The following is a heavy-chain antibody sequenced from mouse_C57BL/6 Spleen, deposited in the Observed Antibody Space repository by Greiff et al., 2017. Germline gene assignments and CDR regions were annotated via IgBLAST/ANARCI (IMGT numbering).Heavy chain of an antibody. CDR3: ARGEGDYFDY. J-gene: IGHJ2*01. CDR1: GYTFTSYW. CDR2: IYPSDSET. Sequence: QVQLQQPGAELVRPGSSVKLSCKASGYTFTSYWMDWVKQRPGQGLEWIGNIYPSDSETHYNQKFKDKATLTVDKSSSTAYMQLSSLTSEDSAVYYCARGEGDYFDYWGQGTTLTVSS. V-gene: IGHV1-61*01.